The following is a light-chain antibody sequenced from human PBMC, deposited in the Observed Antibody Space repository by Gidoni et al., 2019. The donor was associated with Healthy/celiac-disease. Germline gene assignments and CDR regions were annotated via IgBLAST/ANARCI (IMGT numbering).Light chain of an antibody. CDR2: GAS. CDR3: QQYGSSRGT. J-gene: IGKJ4*01. V-gene: IGKV3-20*01. CDR1: QSVSSSY. Sequence: EIVLTQSPGTLSLSPGERATLSCRASQSVSSSYLAWYQQKPGQAARLLIYGASSRATGIPDRFSGSGCGTDFTLTISRLEPEDFAVYYCQQYGSSRGTFGGGTKVEIK.